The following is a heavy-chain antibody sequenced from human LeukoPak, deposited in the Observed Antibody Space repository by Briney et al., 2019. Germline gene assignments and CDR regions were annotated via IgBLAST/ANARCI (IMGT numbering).Heavy chain of an antibody. J-gene: IGHJ4*02. V-gene: IGHV3-74*01. CDR2: INSDGSIT. CDR1: GFAFSNYW. Sequence: PGGSLRLSCAASGFAFSNYWMDWVRQAPGKGLMWVSRINSDGSITSYADSVKGRFTISRDNAKNTLYPQMNSLRAEDTAVYYCVRAVVVSAIPSDWGQGTLVTVSS. CDR3: VRAVVVSAIPSD. D-gene: IGHD2-15*01.